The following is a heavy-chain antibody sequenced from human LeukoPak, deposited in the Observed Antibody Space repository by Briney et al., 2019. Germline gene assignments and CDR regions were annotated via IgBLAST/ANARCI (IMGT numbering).Heavy chain of an antibody. V-gene: IGHV4-38-2*02. D-gene: IGHD4-17*01. J-gene: IGHJ6*03. CDR2: LFHSGST. CDR3: ARVPVIYYSGDDDYYYYMDV. Sequence: SETLSLACTVFGQSVNSAYYGACIRQPPGWGGVGIGILFHSGSTYYNPSLQSRVTISVDTSKHKFSLKLSSVTGADTAVYYCARVPVIYYSGDDDYYYYMDVWGKGTTVSVSS. CDR1: GQSVNSAYY.